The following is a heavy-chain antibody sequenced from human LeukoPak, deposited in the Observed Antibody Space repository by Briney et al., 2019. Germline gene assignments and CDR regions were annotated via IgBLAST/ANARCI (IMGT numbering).Heavy chain of an antibody. CDR2: MRNDGSDV. CDR3: ARDQSPKWGSGERYFDY. Sequence: GRSLRLSCEASGFTFNTYGMHWVRQAPGKGLEGVAVMRNDGSDVYYADSVKGRFIISRDNSKNTLYLQMNSLRAEDTAIYYCARDQSPKWGSGERYFDYWGQGALVTVSP. CDR1: GFTFNTYG. D-gene: IGHD7-27*01. V-gene: IGHV3-33*01. J-gene: IGHJ4*02.